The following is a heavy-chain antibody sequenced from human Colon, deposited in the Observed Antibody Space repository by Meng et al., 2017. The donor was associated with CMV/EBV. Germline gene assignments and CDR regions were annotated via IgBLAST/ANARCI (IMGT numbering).Heavy chain of an antibody. CDR3: ARGKNYYDSSGYRKGLDY. V-gene: IGHV1-2*02. Sequence: QGPLVPSGAEVKKPGASVKVSCKAVGYTFTDNYMHWVRQAPGQGLEWMGWINPNSGGTNYAQKFQGRVTMTRDTSISTAYMELGRLRSDDTAVYYCARGKNYYDSSGYRKGLDYWGQGTLVTVSS. J-gene: IGHJ4*02. CDR2: INPNSGGT. CDR1: GYTFTDNY. D-gene: IGHD3-22*01.